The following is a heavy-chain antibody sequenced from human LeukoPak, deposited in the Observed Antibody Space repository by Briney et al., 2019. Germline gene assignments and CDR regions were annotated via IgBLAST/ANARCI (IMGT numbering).Heavy chain of an antibody. CDR3: ARLSRITLIVVAAETFDI. J-gene: IGHJ3*02. CDR2: INHSGST. CDR1: GGSFSGYY. Sequence: SETLSLTCAVYGGSFSGYYWSWIRQPPGKGLEWIGEINHSGSTSNNPSLKSRVTISVDTSQNQFSLKLSSVTAADTAVYYCARLSRITLIVVAAETFDIWGQGTMVTVSS. D-gene: IGHD3-22*01. V-gene: IGHV4-34*01.